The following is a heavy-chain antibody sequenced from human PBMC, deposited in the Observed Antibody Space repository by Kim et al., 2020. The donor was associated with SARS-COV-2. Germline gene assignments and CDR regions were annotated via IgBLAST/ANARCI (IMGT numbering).Heavy chain of an antibody. V-gene: IGHV3-64D*09. CDR3: VNRGRRGSDDY. Sequence: GGSLRLSCSASGFTFSSYAMHWVRQAPGKGLEYVSAISSNGGSTYYADSVKGRFTISRDNSKNTLYLQMSSLRAEDTAVYYCVNRGRRGSDDYWGQGTLVTVSS. D-gene: IGHD3-10*01. CDR2: ISSNGGST. J-gene: IGHJ4*02. CDR1: GFTFSSYA.